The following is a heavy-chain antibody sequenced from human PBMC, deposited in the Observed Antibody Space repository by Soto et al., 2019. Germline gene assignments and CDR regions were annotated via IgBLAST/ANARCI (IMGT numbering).Heavy chain of an antibody. V-gene: IGHV4-39*01. CDR3: ARRVLEYSSSSNYFDY. J-gene: IGHJ4*02. CDR1: GGSISSSSYY. D-gene: IGHD6-6*01. CDR2: IYYSGST. Sequence: SETLSLTCTVSGGSISSSSYYWGWIRQPPGKGLEWIGSIYYSGSTYYNPSLKSRVTISVDTSKNQFSLKLSSVTAADTAVYYCARRVLEYSSSSNYFDYWGQGTLVTVSS.